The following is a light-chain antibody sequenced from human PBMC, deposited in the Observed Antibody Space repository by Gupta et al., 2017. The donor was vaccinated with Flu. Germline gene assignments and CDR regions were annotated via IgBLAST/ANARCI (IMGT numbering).Light chain of an antibody. J-gene: IGKJ4*01. CDR3: QQDSNNLLT. CDR2: KAS. CDR1: PSVSDW. V-gene: IGKV1-5*03. Sequence: DIQTTQSPSNIAAYVGDRVTITCRASPSVSDWLAWYQQKPGKAPKILIQKASNLESGVPSRFSGSGSGTEFTLTISSLQPDDFATYYCQQDSNNLLTFGGGTKVEIK.